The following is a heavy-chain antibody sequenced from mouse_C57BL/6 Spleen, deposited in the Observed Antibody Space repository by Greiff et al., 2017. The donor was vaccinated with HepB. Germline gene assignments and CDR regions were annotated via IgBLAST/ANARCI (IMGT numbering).Heavy chain of an antibody. CDR1: GYAFSSSW. Sequence: VQLQQSGPELVKPGASVKISCKASGYAFSSSWMNWVKQRPGKGLEWIGRIYPGDGDTNYNGKFKGKATLTADKSSSTAYMQLSSLTSEDSAVYFCAREGALYYDSDVDYSGQGTSVTVSS. J-gene: IGHJ4*01. CDR3: AREGALYYDSDVDY. CDR2: IYPGDGDT. D-gene: IGHD1-1*01. V-gene: IGHV1-82*01.